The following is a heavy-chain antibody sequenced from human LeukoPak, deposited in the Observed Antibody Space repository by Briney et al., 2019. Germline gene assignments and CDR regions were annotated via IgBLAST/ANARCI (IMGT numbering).Heavy chain of an antibody. Sequence: ASVKVSCKASGYTFTSYGISWVRQAPGQGLEWMGWISAYNGNTNYAQKLQGRVTMTTDTSTSTAYMELRSLRSDDTAVYYCARGPARYCSSTSCLNFDYWGQGTLVTVSS. CDR2: ISAYNGNT. D-gene: IGHD2-2*01. CDR1: GYTFTSYG. V-gene: IGHV1-18*04. J-gene: IGHJ4*02. CDR3: ARGPARYCSSTSCLNFDY.